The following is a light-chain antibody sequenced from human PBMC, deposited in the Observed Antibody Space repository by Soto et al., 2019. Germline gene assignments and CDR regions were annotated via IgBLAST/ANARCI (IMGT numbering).Light chain of an antibody. J-gene: IGKJ1*01. CDR1: QSVSSN. Sequence: EIVMMQSPATLSVSPGERATLSCRASQSVSSNLAWYQQKPGQAPRLLIYGASTRATGIPARFSGSGSGTEFTLTISSLQSEDFAVYYCQQYNNWPGTFGQGT. V-gene: IGKV3-15*01. CDR2: GAS. CDR3: QQYNNWPGT.